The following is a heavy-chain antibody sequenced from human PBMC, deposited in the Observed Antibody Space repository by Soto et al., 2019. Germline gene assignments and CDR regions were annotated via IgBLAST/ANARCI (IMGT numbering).Heavy chain of an antibody. J-gene: IGHJ3*02. V-gene: IGHV1-8*01. Sequence: GASVKVSCKASGYTFTSYDINWVRQATGQGLEWMGWMNPNSGNTGYAQKFQGRVTMTRNTSISTAYMELSSLRSEDTAVYYCARGTKGRYYDFWSGYYPPMAFDIWGQGTMVTVSS. CDR1: GYTFTSYD. CDR3: ARGTKGRYYDFWSGYYPPMAFDI. CDR2: MNPNSGNT. D-gene: IGHD3-3*01.